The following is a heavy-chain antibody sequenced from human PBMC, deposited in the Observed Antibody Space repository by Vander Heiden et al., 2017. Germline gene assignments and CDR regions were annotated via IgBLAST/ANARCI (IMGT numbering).Heavy chain of an antibody. Sequence: EMQLVESGGGLVQPGGSLRLSCAASGFTFSSYEMNWVRQAPGKGLEWVSYISSSGSTRYYADSVKGRFTISRDNAKNSLYLQMNSLRAEDTAVYYWSIDLYVIAYCGGDCRHPHDYWCQVPLVTVSS. V-gene: IGHV3-48*03. CDR3: SIDLYVIAYCGGDCRHPHDY. CDR1: GFTFSSYE. D-gene: IGHD2-21*02. J-gene: IGHJ4*02. CDR2: ISSSGSTR.